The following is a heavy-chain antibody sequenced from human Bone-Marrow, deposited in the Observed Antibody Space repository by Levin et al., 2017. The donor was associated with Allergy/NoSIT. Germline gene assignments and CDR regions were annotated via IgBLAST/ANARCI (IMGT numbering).Heavy chain of an antibody. V-gene: IGHV3-30-3*01. J-gene: IGHJ4*02. D-gene: IGHD2-2*01. Sequence: PGESLKISCAASGFTFSSYAMHWVRQAPGKGLEWVAVISYDGSNKYYADSVKGRFTISRDNSKNTLYLQMNSLRAEDTAVYYCARDIVVVPAAMGGDYWGQGTLVTVSS. CDR2: ISYDGSNK. CDR3: ARDIVVVPAAMGGDY. CDR1: GFTFSSYA.